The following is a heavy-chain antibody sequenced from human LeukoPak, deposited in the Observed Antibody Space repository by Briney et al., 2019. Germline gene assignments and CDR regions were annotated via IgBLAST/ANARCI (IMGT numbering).Heavy chain of an antibody. CDR2: INTDGKST. V-gene: IGHV3-74*01. CDR3: ARVPLGELKGFDP. J-gene: IGHJ5*02. Sequence: GGSLRLSCAASGFTFSSYWMYWVRQVPGKGLVWVSRINTDGKSTRYADFVKGRFTISRDNAKNTLYLQMNSLRAEDTAVYYCARVPLGELKGFDPWGQGTLVTVSS. CDR1: GFTFSSYW. D-gene: IGHD3-10*01.